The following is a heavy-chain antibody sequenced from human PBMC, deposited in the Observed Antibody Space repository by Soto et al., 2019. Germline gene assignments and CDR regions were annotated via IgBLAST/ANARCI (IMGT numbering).Heavy chain of an antibody. CDR2: IYSTGST. CDR3: ARMNGGHLDF. CDR1: GASIRSGDFY. J-gene: IGHJ4*02. V-gene: IGHV4-30-4*01. D-gene: IGHD2-8*01. Sequence: QVQLHESGPGLVKPSQTLSLTCTVSGASIRSGDFYWAWIRQPPGKGLESIGHIYSTGSTYSHPSLRRRVLIALHRPSNRFTLRLTSLTAADTAIYYCARMNGGHLDFWCQGVLVTVAS.